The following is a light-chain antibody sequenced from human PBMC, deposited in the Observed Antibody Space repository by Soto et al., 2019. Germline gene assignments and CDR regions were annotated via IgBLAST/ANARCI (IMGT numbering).Light chain of an antibody. Sequence: QSVLTQPASVSGSPGQSITITCTGSSSDIGEYNYVSWYQQHPGKAPKLMIDDVSNRPSGVSTRFSGSKSGNTASLTISGLQAEDEADYYCSSYTTTSTLVFGGGTKLTVL. CDR1: SSDIGEYNY. J-gene: IGLJ2*01. V-gene: IGLV2-14*03. CDR3: SSYTTTSTLV. CDR2: DVS.